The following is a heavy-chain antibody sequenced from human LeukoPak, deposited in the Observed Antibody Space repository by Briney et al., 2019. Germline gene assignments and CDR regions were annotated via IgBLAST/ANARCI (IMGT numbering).Heavy chain of an antibody. D-gene: IGHD6-13*01. CDR2: ISAYNGNT. CDR3: ARDHNRGRLAAAGYWYFDL. V-gene: IGHV1-18*01. J-gene: IGHJ2*01. Sequence: ASVKVSCKASGYTFTSYGISWVRQAPGQGLEWMGWISAYNGNTNYAQKFQGRVTITTDESTSTAYMELSSLRSEDTAVYYCARDHNRGRLAAAGYWYFDLWGRGTLVTVSS. CDR1: GYTFTSYG.